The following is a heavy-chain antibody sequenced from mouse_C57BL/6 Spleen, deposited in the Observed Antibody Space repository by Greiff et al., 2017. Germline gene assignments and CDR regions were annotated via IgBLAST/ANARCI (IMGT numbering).Heavy chain of an antibody. J-gene: IGHJ2*01. CDR2: ISSGSSTI. CDR3: ARHGNEGWDY. V-gene: IGHV5-17*01. Sequence: DVQLQESGGGLVKPGGSLKLSCAASGFTFSDYGMHWVRQAPEKGLEWVAYISSGSSTIYYADTVKGRFTISRDNAKNTLFLQMTSLRSEDTAMYYCARHGNEGWDYWGQGTTLTVSS. CDR1: GFTFSDYG. D-gene: IGHD2-1*01.